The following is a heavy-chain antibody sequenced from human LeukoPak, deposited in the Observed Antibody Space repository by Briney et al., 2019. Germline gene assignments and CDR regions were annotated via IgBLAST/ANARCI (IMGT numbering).Heavy chain of an antibody. V-gene: IGHV3-7*03. D-gene: IGHD3-16*01. CDR3: ARDLRGPRDY. CDR1: GFTFSSYG. J-gene: IGHJ4*02. CDR2: IKQDGSEK. Sequence: QPGGSLRLSCAASGFTFSSYGMSWVRQAPGKGLEWVANIKQDGSEKYYVDSVKGRFTMSRDNAKNSLYLQMNSLRAEDTAVYYCARDLRGPRDYWGQGTLVTVSS.